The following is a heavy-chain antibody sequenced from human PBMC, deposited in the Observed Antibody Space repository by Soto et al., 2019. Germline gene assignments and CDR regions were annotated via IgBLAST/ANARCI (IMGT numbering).Heavy chain of an antibody. CDR1: GGSISSGGYY. Sequence: SETLSLTCTVSGGSISSGGYYWSWIRQHPGKGLEWIGYIYYSGSTYYNPSLKSRVTISVDTSKSQFSLKLSSVTAADTAVYNCARELGVVIPWFDPWGQGTLVTVSS. CDR3: ARELGVVIPWFDP. D-gene: IGHD3-3*01. CDR2: IYYSGST. V-gene: IGHV4-31*03. J-gene: IGHJ5*02.